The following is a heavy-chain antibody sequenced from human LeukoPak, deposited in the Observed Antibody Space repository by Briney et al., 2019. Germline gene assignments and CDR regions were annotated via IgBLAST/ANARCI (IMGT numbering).Heavy chain of an antibody. CDR3: ARATPATRWFGD. CDR1: GGSISSYY. J-gene: IGHJ4*02. D-gene: IGHD3-10*01. Sequence: PSETLSLTCTVSGGSISSYYWSWIRQPPGKGLEWIGEINHSGSTNYNPSLKSRVTISVDTSKNQFSLKLSSVTAADTAVYYCARATPATRWFGDWGQGTLVTVSS. V-gene: IGHV4-34*01. CDR2: INHSGST.